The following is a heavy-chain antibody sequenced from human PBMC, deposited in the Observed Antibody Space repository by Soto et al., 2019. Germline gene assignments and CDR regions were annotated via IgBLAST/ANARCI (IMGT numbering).Heavy chain of an antibody. CDR2: ISAYNGNT. D-gene: IGHD3-22*01. J-gene: IGHJ6*02. CDR3: ARDPAITMIVVVIDYGMDV. V-gene: IGHV1-18*01. Sequence: QVQLVQSGAEVKKPGASVKVSCKASGYTFTSYGISWVRQAPGQGLEWMGWISAYNGNTNYAQKLQGRVTMTTDTSTSTAYRERRSLRSDDTAVYYCARDPAITMIVVVIDYGMDVWGQGTTVTVSS. CDR1: GYTFTSYG.